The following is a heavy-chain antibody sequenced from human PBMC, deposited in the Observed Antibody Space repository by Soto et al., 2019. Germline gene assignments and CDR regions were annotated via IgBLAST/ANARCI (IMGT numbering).Heavy chain of an antibody. CDR1: GGSISSGGYY. V-gene: IGHV4-31*03. Sequence: SETLSLTCTVSGGSISSGGYYWSWIRQHPGKGLEWIGYIYYSGSTYYNPSLKSRVTISVDTSKNQFSLKLSSVTAADTAVYYCARGGRDYGGNSRYFDYWGQGTLVTVSS. CDR2: IYYSGST. D-gene: IGHD4-17*01. CDR3: ARGGRDYGGNSRYFDY. J-gene: IGHJ4*02.